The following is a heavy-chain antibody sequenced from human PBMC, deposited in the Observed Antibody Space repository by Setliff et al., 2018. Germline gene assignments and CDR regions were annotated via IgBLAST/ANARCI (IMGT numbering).Heavy chain of an antibody. D-gene: IGHD3-10*01. CDR3: ARHKVIKKEFIRLTWFDP. CDR2: IYDTGST. V-gene: IGHV4-59*08. J-gene: IGHJ5*02. Sequence: SETLSLTCTVSDGSISNAYWSWIRQSPGKGLEWIGYIYDTGSTNSDPSLKSRVTMSVDTSKNQVSLKMTSVTAADTAVYYCARHKVIKKEFIRLTWFDPWGQGTPVTVSS. CDR1: DGSISNAY.